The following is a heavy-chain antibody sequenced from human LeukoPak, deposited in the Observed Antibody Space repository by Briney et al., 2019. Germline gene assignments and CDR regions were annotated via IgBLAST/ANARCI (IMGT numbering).Heavy chain of an antibody. Sequence: GGPLRLSCAASGFTFSSYAMHWVRQAPGKGLEWVAVISYDGSNKYYADSVKGRFTISRDNSKNTLYLQMNSLRAEDTAVYYCARDLEILSDIVVVPTALGFDYWGQGTLVTVSS. J-gene: IGHJ4*02. CDR3: ARDLEILSDIVVVPTALGFDY. CDR2: ISYDGSNK. CDR1: GFTFSSYA. V-gene: IGHV3-30*04. D-gene: IGHD2-2*01.